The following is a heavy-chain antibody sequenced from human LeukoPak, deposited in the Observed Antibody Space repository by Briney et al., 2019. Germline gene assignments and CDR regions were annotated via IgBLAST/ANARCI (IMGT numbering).Heavy chain of an antibody. D-gene: IGHD1-26*01. CDR2: VGIAADT. CDR1: GFTFSDHA. CDR3: VRQKKSHGNFDY. Sequence: QPGGSLRLSCAASGFTFSDHAMHWVRQATGKSLEWVSAVGIAADTFYPGSVKGRFTISRENAKNSLYLQMNNLRVEDMAVYYCVRQKKSHGNFDYWGQGTLVTVSS. J-gene: IGHJ4*02. V-gene: IGHV3-13*01.